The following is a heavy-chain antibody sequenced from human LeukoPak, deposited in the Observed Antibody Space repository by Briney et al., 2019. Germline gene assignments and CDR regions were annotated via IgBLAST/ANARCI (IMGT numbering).Heavy chain of an antibody. CDR3: ARHDYYDSSGYIDY. J-gene: IGHJ4*02. Sequence: PSQTLSLTCAVSGGSISSGGYSWSWIRQPPGKGLEWIGYIYYSGSTNYNPSLKSRVTISVDTSKNQFSLKLSSVTAADTAVYYCARHDYYDSSGYIDYWGQGTLVTVSS. CDR2: IYYSGST. D-gene: IGHD3-22*01. V-gene: IGHV4-30-4*07. CDR1: GGSISSGGYS.